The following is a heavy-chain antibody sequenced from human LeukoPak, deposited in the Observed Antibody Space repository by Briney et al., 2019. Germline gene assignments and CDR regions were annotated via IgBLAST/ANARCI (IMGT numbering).Heavy chain of an antibody. Sequence: SVKVSCKASGYTFTGYYMHWVRQAPGQGLEWMGGIIPIFGTANYAQKFQGRVTITADESTSTAYMELSSLRSEDTAVYYCARDGYYGSGSYYKAFSAFDIWGQGTMVTVSS. CDR1: GYTFTGYY. V-gene: IGHV1-69*13. CDR3: ARDGYYGSGSYYKAFSAFDI. J-gene: IGHJ3*02. D-gene: IGHD3-10*01. CDR2: IIPIFGTA.